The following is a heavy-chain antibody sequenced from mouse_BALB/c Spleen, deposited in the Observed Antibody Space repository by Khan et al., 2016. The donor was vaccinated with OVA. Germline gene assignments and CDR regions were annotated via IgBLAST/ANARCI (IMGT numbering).Heavy chain of an antibody. D-gene: IGHD1-1*01. V-gene: IGHV1-87*01. CDR2: IYPGDGNT. CDR1: GYTFTGYW. J-gene: IGHJ2*01. CDR3: ARGGITTGYFDY. Sequence: QVQLQQSGTELARPGASVNLSCKASGYTFTGYWMQWVKQRPGQGLEWIGAIYPGDGNTRYTQKFKGKATLTADKSSSTAYMQPSSLASEDSAVYYCARGGITTGYFDYWGQGTTLTVSS.